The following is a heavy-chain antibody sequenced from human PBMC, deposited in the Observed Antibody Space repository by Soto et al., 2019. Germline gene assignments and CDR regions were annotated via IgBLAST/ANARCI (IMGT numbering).Heavy chain of an antibody. CDR1: GYTFSNFG. CDR3: ARPLDYYYYAMDA. V-gene: IGHV1-18*01. Sequence: ASVKVSCKASGYTFSNFGIIWVRQAPGQGLEWMGWISPYNGNTNYAQMFQGRLTMTTDTSTTSAYMELRSLRSDDTAVYYCARPLDYYYYAMDACGQRTTVTVSS. CDR2: ISPYNGNT. J-gene: IGHJ6*02.